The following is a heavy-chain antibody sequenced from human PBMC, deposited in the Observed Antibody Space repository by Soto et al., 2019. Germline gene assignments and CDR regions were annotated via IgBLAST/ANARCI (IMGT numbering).Heavy chain of an antibody. CDR3: ARGGAAAGTSLDY. D-gene: IGHD6-13*01. Sequence: SVKVSCKASGGTFSSYAISWLRQAPGQGLEWMGGIIPIFGTANYAQKFQGRVTITADESTSTAYMELSSLRSEDTAVYYCARGGAAAGTSLDYWGQATLVTVSS. CDR2: IIPIFGTA. J-gene: IGHJ4*02. V-gene: IGHV1-69*13. CDR1: GGTFSSYA.